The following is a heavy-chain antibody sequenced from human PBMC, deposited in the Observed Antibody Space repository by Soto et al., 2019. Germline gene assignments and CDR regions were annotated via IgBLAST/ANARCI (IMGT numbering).Heavy chain of an antibody. CDR2: IHSGNSA. Sequence: EMQLVESGGGLVNPGGSLRLSCAASGLIANNNYMNWVRQAPGKGLEWVSVIHSGNSASYADSVMGRFTISRHNSKNMVYLQMNSLRAEDTALYYCARDPGYCSGGICYRYMDVWGKGTTVTVSS. J-gene: IGHJ6*03. CDR1: GLIANNNY. D-gene: IGHD2-15*01. V-gene: IGHV3-53*04. CDR3: ARDPGYCSGGICYRYMDV.